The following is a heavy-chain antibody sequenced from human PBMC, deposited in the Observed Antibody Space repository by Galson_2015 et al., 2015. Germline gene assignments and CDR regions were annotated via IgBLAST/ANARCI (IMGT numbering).Heavy chain of an antibody. V-gene: IGHV3-23*01. J-gene: IGHJ4*02. Sequence: SLRLSCAASGFTFSSYAMSWVRQAPGKGLEWVSGIDGSGASTYYADSVKGRFTISRDNSKITLYLQMNSLGAEDTAVYYCAKERRGYSYVRQFDYWGQGTLSPSPQ. CDR2: IDGSGAST. CDR3: AKERRGYSYVRQFDY. CDR1: GFTFSSYA. D-gene: IGHD5-18*01.